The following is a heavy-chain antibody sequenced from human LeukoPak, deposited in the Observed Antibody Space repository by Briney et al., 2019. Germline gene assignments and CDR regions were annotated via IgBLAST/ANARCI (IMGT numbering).Heavy chain of an antibody. V-gene: IGHV1-8*01. CDR1: GYTFTSYD. Sequence: ASVKVSCKASGYTFTSYDINWVRQATGQGLEWMGRMNPNSGNTGYAQKFQGRVTITTDESTSTAYMELSSLRSEDTAVYYCARGGWWDSYYFDYWGQGTLVTVSS. CDR2: MNPNSGNT. D-gene: IGHD1-26*01. J-gene: IGHJ4*02. CDR3: ARGGWWDSYYFDY.